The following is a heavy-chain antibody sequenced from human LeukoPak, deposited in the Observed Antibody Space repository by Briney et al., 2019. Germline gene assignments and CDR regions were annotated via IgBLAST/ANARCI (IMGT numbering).Heavy chain of an antibody. CDR1: GGSISSSSYY. CDR2: ISYSGST. V-gene: IGHV4-39*07. J-gene: IGHJ4*02. D-gene: IGHD5-18*01. Sequence: SETLSLTCTVSGGSISSSSYYWGWIRQPPGKGLEWIGSISYSGSTYYNPSLKSRVSISVDTSNNHFSLRLSSVPAADTAMFYCARGPLGYTSGSRFEYWGQGTLVTVSS. CDR3: ARGPLGYTSGSRFEY.